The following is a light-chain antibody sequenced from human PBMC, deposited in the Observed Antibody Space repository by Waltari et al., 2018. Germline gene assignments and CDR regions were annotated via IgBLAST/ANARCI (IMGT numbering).Light chain of an antibody. V-gene: IGLV3-21*02. CDR2: DDT. CDR1: NTGRRT. CDR3: HVWDSSSDPVV. Sequence: SYVLTQPPSVSVAPGQTARIPCGGNNTGRRTVHGYQQRPGQAPVLVVYDDTDRPSGIPERFSGSNSGDTATLTISRVEAGDEADYYCHVWDSSSDPVVFGGGTKLTVL. J-gene: IGLJ2*01.